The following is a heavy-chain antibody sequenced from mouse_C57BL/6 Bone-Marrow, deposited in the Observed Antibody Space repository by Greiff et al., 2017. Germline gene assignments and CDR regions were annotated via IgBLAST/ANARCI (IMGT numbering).Heavy chain of an antibody. CDR1: GFTFSSYA. V-gene: IGHV5-9-1*02. CDR3: TRDPGGGFDY. Sequence: EVKLMESGEGLVKPGGSLKLSCAASGFTFSSYAMSWVRQTPEKRLEWVAYISSGGDYIYYADTVKGRFTISRDNARNTLYLQMSSLKSEDTAMYYGTRDPGGGFDYWGQGTTLTVSS. J-gene: IGHJ2*01. CDR2: ISSGGDYI.